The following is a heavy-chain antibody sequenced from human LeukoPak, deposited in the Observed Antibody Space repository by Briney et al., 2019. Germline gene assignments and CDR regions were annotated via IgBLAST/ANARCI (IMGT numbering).Heavy chain of an antibody. J-gene: IGHJ4*02. CDR1: GGTFSSYA. Sequence: SVKVSCKASGGTFSSYAISWVRQAPGQGLEWMGRIIPILGIANYAQKFQGRVTITADKSTSTAYMELSRLRSDDTAVYYCARDSTAEKRFDYWGQGTLVTVSS. V-gene: IGHV1-69*04. CDR3: ARDSTAEKRFDY. D-gene: IGHD4-17*01. CDR2: IIPILGIA.